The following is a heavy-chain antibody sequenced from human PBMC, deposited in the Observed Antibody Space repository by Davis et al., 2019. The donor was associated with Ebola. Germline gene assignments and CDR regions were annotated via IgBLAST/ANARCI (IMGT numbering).Heavy chain of an antibody. CDR3: ASSYYYDSSGYYHFDY. CDR2: IYYSGST. J-gene: IGHJ4*02. Sequence: PGGSLRLSCTVSGGSISSHYWSWIRQPPGKGLEWIGYIYYSGSTNYNPSLKSRVTISVDTSKNQFSLKLSSVTAADTAVYYCASSYYYDSSGYYHFDYWGQGTLVTVSS. CDR1: GGSISSHY. V-gene: IGHV4-59*11. D-gene: IGHD3-22*01.